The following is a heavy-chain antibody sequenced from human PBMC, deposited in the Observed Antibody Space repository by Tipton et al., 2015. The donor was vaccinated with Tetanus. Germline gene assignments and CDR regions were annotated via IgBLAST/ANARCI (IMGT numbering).Heavy chain of an antibody. V-gene: IGHV4-31*03. J-gene: IGHJ5*02. CDR2: IYDSGKT. Sequence: TLSFTCTVSGGSTATGGYSWNWIRQHPGKGLEWIGYIYDSGKTLYNPSLESRVSISIDASKTQFYLKLNSGTAADTAVFYCARHHPPRGFPYRGLHPWGQGTLVTVSS. D-gene: IGHD5-12*01. CDR3: ARHHPPRGFPYRGLHP. CDR1: GGSTATGGYS.